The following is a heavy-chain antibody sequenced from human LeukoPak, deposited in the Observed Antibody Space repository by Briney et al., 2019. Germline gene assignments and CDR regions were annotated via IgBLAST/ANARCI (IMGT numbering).Heavy chain of an antibody. V-gene: IGHV3-7*04. CDR3: ARGTYYYEF. CDR1: KFTFSNYF. D-gene: IGHD3-16*01. J-gene: IGHJ4*02. Sequence: PGGSLRLSCAASKFTFSNYFMSWVRQAPGKGLEWVAYMNQRGNEKKYLDSVKGRFTISRDNAKNSPYLQMNSLRAEDTAVYYCARGTYYYEFWGQGTLVTVSS. CDR2: MNQRGNEK.